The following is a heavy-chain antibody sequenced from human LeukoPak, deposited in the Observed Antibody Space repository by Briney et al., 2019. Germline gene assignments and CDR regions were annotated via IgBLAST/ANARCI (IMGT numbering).Heavy chain of an antibody. CDR3: ARVLPPFYSSGWYWAFDI. CDR2: INLNSGGT. CDR1: GYTFTGYY. Sequence: ASVKVSCKASGYTFTGYYMHWVRQAPGQWLEWMGWINLNSGGTNYAQKFQGRVTMTRDTSISTAYMELSRLRSDDTAVYYCARVLPPFYSSGWYWAFDIWGQGTMVTVSS. D-gene: IGHD6-19*01. V-gene: IGHV1-2*02. J-gene: IGHJ3*02.